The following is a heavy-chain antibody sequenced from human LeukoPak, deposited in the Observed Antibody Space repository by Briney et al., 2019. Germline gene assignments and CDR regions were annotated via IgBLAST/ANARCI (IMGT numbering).Heavy chain of an antibody. V-gene: IGHV3-7*01. Sequence: GGSLRLSCVASGFTFNNYWMSWVRQVPGKGLEWVANIKQDESEKYYVDSVKGRFTISRDNAKNSLYLQLNSLRAEDTAVYYCARGKAFDIWGQGTMVTVSS. CDR3: ARGKAFDI. CDR1: GFTFNNYW. CDR2: IKQDESEK. J-gene: IGHJ3*02.